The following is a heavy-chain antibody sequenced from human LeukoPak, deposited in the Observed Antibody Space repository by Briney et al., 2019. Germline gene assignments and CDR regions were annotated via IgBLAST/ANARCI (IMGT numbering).Heavy chain of an antibody. CDR2: IYPGDSDT. J-gene: IGHJ6*03. CDR3: ARQEHSGYSGYDAYYYYMDV. V-gene: IGHV5-51*01. D-gene: IGHD5-12*01. CDR1: GYSFTSYW. Sequence: GESLKISCKGSGYSFTSYWIGWVRQMPGKGLEWMGIIYPGDSDTRYSPSFQGQVTISADKSISTAYLQWSSLKASDTAMYYCARQEHSGYSGYDAYYYYMDVWSKGTTVTVSS.